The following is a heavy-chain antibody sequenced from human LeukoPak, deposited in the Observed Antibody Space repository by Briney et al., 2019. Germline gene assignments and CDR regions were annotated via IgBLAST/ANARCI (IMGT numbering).Heavy chain of an antibody. V-gene: IGHV3-9*01. Sequence: GRSLRLSCAASGFKYDDHAMHWVRQAPGKGLEWVSGITWNSGRIGYADSVKGRFTISRDNAKNSLYLQVNRLREEDTALYYCAKDRTAYSYGSIDHWGQGTLVTVSS. CDR3: AKDRTAYSYGSIDH. J-gene: IGHJ4*02. CDR2: ITWNSGRI. CDR1: GFKYDDHA. D-gene: IGHD5-18*01.